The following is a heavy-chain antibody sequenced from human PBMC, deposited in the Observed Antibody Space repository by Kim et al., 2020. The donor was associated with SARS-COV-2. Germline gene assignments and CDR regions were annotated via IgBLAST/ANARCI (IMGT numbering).Heavy chain of an antibody. J-gene: IGHJ3*02. Sequence: GRFTISRDNAKNSLYLQMNSLRAEDTAVYYCARDLKYYYDSSGYDDAFDIWGQGTMVTVSS. D-gene: IGHD3-22*01. V-gene: IGHV3-11*05. CDR3: ARDLKYYYDSSGYDDAFDI.